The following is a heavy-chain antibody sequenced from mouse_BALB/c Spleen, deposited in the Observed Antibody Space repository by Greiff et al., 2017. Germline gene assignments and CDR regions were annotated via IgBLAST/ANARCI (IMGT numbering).Heavy chain of an antibody. CDR2: INPYNGAT. CDR3: AKGEVRRGYAMDY. D-gene: IGHD2-14*01. J-gene: IGHJ4*01. CDR1: GYSFTGYY. Sequence: VQLQQSGPELVKPGASVKISFKASGYSFTGYYMHWVKQSHVKSLEWIGRINPYNGATSYNQNFKDKASLTVDKSSSTAYMELHSLTSEDSAVYYCAKGEVRRGYAMDYWGQGTSVTVSS. V-gene: IGHV1-31*01.